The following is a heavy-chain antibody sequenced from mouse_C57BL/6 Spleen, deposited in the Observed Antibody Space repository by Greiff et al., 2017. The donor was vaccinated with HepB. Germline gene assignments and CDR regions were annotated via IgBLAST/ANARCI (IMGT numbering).Heavy chain of an antibody. CDR2: IYPRDGST. Sequence: VQLQESGPELVKPGASVKLSCKASGYTFTSYDLNWVKQRPGQGLEWIGWIYPRDGSTKYNEKFKGKATLTVDTSSSTAYMELHSLTSEDSAVYFCARPHGSSYFDYWGQGTTLTVSS. J-gene: IGHJ2*01. CDR3: ARPHGSSYFDY. V-gene: IGHV1-85*01. D-gene: IGHD1-1*01. CDR1: GYTFTSYD.